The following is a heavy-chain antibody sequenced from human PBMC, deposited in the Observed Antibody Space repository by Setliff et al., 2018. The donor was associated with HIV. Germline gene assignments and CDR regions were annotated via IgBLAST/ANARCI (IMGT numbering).Heavy chain of an antibody. CDR3: ARARETVRGGSCYDF. D-gene: IGHD2-15*01. CDR1: GGTFSNYA. CDR2: IIPIFGTA. V-gene: IGHV1-69*13. J-gene: IGHJ4*02. Sequence: ASVKVSCKASGGTFSNYAITWVRQAPGQGLEWMGGIIPIFGTAYYAQDFQGRVTLTADESTSTAYMELSSLRFEDTAVYYCARARETVRGGSCYDFWGQGTLVTVS.